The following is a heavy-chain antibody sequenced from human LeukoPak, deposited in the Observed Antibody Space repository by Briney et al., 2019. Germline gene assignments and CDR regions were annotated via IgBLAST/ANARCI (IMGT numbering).Heavy chain of an antibody. J-gene: IGHJ4*02. D-gene: IGHD3-10*01. CDR3: ARDLQYDSVSYLLY. CDR1: GFTFSSYW. V-gene: IGHV3-74*01. Sequence: PRGSLRLSCAASGFTFSSYWMHWVRHVPGKGLVWLSRIKSVGSSINDADSVKGRFTISRDNAKNTLHLQMNSLRVEDTAVYYCARDLQYDSVSYLLYWGQGTLVTVSS. CDR2: IKSVGSSI.